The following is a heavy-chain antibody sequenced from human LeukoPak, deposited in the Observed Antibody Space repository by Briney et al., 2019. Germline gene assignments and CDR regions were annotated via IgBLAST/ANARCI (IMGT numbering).Heavy chain of an antibody. D-gene: IGHD3-22*01. Sequence: SVKVSCKASGGTFSSYAISWVRQAPGQGLEWMGRIIPVFGTANYAQKFQGRVTITTDESTSTAYMELSSLRSEDTAVYYCTRSAHYYDSSGYPESFDYWGQGTLVTVSS. CDR2: IIPVFGTA. CDR3: TRSAHYYDSSGYPESFDY. CDR1: GGTFSSYA. V-gene: IGHV1-69*05. J-gene: IGHJ4*02.